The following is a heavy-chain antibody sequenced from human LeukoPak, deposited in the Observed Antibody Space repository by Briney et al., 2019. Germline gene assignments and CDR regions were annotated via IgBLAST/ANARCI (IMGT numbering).Heavy chain of an antibody. Sequence: GGSLRLSCAASGFTFSSYSMNWVRRAPGKGLEWVSSISSSSGYIYYADSVKGRFTISRDNAKNSLYLQMNSLRAEDTAVYYCARESCSGGSCYIGYTWFDPWGQGTLVTVSS. CDR1: GFTFSSYS. CDR3: ARESCSGGSCYIGYTWFDP. V-gene: IGHV3-21*01. J-gene: IGHJ5*02. CDR2: ISSSSGYI. D-gene: IGHD2-15*01.